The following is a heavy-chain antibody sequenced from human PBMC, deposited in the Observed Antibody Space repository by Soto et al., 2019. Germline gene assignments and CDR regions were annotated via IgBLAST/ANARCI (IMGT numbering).Heavy chain of an antibody. CDR1: GGSISSSSYY. J-gene: IGHJ4*02. CDR2: IYYSGST. CDR3: ARRTATGGSYFDY. Sequence: SETLSLTXTVSGGSISSSSYYWGWIRQPPGKGLEWIGSIYYSGSTYYNPSLKSRVTISVDTSKNQFSLKLSSVTAADTAVYYCARRTATGGSYFDYWGQGTLVTVSS. D-gene: IGHD1-26*01. V-gene: IGHV4-39*01.